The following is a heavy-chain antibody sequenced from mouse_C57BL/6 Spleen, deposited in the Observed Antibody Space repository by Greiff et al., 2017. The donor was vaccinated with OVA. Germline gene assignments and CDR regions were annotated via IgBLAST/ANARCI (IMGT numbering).Heavy chain of an antibody. CDR3: TRGGPTTAPFDY. D-gene: IGHD1-2*01. CDR2: IDPETGGT. J-gene: IGHJ2*01. CDR1: GYTFTDYE. Sequence: QVQLKESGAELVRPGASVTLSCKASGYTFTDYEMHWVKQTPVHGLEWIGAIDPETGGTAYNQKFKGKAILTADKSSSTAYMELRSLTSEDSAVYYCTRGGPTTAPFDYWGQGTTLTVSS. V-gene: IGHV1-15*01.